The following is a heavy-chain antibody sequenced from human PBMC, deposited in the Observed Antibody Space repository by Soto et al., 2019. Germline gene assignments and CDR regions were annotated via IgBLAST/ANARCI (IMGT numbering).Heavy chain of an antibody. D-gene: IGHD4-17*01. CDR2: ISSSSSYI. V-gene: IGHV3-21*01. CDR1: VFTFSSYS. Sequence: VGSLSLSCASSVFTFSSYSMNCVRQPPGKWLEWVSSISSSSSYIYYADSVKGRFTISRDNAKNSLYLQMNSLRAEDTAVYYCARSRRFTVTLLPYYYYGMEVWGQGTTVSVS. CDR3: ARSRRFTVTLLPYYYYGMEV. J-gene: IGHJ6*01.